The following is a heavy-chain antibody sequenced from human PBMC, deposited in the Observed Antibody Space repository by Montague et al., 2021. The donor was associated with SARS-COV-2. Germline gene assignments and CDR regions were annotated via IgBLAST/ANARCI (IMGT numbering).Heavy chain of an antibody. CDR1: GFTVSSTY. Sequence: SLRLSCSASGFTVSSTYMNWVRQVPGKGLEWVSSISSSSVTYSADSLKCRFTISRDNSKNTVYLQMNSLRAEDTAVYFCARESSQFLGSSPLDYWCQGSLITVSS. CDR2: ISSSSVT. CDR3: ARESSQFLGSSPLDY. V-gene: IGHV3-66*01. D-gene: IGHD3-10*01. J-gene: IGHJ4*02.